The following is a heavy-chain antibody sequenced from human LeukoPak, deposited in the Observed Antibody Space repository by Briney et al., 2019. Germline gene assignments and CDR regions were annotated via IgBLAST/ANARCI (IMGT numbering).Heavy chain of an antibody. CDR1: GFIFSNAW. D-gene: IGHD1-26*01. J-gene: IGHJ5*02. V-gene: IGHV3-15*07. CDR2: IRGESDGGTT. Sequence: PGGSLRLSCAASGFIFSNAWMHWVRQAPGKGLEWVGRIRGESDGGTTEYAAPVKGRFTISRDDSKNTLYLQMNSLKTEDTAVYYCTTDSDPLAWELQWFDPWGQGTLVTVSS. CDR3: TTDSDPLAWELQWFDP.